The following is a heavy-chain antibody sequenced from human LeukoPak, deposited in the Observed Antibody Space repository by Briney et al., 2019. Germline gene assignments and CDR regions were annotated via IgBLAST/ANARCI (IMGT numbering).Heavy chain of an antibody. J-gene: IGHJ3*02. D-gene: IGHD3-16*02. CDR2: IYSGGST. V-gene: IGHV3-53*01. CDR1: GFTVSSNY. Sequence: GVSLRPSCAASGFTVSSNYMSWVRQAPGKGLEWVSVIYSGGSTYYADSVKGRFTISRDNSKNTLYLQMNSLRAEDTAVYYCARDTPTELRLGELSLYLGAFDIWGQGTMVTVSS. CDR3: ARDTPTELRLGELSLYLGAFDI.